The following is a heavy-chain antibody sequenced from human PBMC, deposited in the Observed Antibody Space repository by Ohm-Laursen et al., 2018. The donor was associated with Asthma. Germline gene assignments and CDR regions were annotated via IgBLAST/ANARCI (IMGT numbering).Heavy chain of an antibody. V-gene: IGHV3-11*01. Sequence: SLRLSCSASGFTFSGYYMSWVRQAPGKGLEWIAYISTSGSTMYYADSVKGRFTISRDNAKSSLYLQMNSLTAEDTAVYYCARDPPVTTVTTGEYFDHWGQGTLVTVSS. CDR1: GFTFSGYY. CDR3: ARDPPVTTVTTGEYFDH. J-gene: IGHJ4*02. CDR2: ISTSGSTM. D-gene: IGHD4-17*01.